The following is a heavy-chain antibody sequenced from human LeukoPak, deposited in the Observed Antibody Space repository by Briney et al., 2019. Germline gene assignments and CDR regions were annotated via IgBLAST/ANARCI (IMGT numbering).Heavy chain of an antibody. J-gene: IGHJ4*02. Sequence: SETLSLTCTVSGGSISNYYWSWIRQPPGKGLEWIGYIFYTGSINYNPSLRGRVTISVDTSKSQFSLRLSSVTAADTAVYYCARDQEDSGTDYWGQGTLVTVSS. D-gene: IGHD3-10*01. CDR3: ARDQEDSGTDY. CDR1: GGSISNYY. CDR2: IFYTGSI. V-gene: IGHV4-59*12.